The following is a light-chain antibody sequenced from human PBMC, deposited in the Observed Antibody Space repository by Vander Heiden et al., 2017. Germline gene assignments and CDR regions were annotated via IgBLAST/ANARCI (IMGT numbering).Light chain of an antibody. CDR2: LGS. CDR3: TQGLQTPLT. J-gene: IGKJ4*01. Sequence: DIVMTQSPLSLSVTPGEAATISCRSSQSLMHTNGFNYLNWYQQKPGQSPQLLIYLGSSRASGVPARFSGSGSGTDFTLSISRVQAEDSGIYYCTQGLQTPLTFGGGTKVEI. CDR1: QSLMHTNGFNY. V-gene: IGKV2-28*01.